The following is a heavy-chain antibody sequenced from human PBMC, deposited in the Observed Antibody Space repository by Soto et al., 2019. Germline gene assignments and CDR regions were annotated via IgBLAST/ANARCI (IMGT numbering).Heavy chain of an antibody. V-gene: IGHV4-38-2*01. J-gene: IGHJ4*02. CDR3: ARLTTVRYFDY. Sequence: SETLSLTCAVSGDSMRTDYYWGWVRQPPGRGLEWIGSIYHSGSAYYNPSLTSRVTISVDTSKNQFSLKVTSVTAADTAVYYCARLTTVRYFDYWGQGTLVTVSS. D-gene: IGHD3-9*01. CDR1: GDSMRTDYY. CDR2: IYHSGSA.